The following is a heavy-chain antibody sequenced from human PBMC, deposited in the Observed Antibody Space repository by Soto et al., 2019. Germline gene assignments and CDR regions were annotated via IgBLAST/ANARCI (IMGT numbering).Heavy chain of an antibody. CDR2: IIPIFNST. V-gene: IGHV1-69*06. J-gene: IGHJ4*02. CDR1: GSRFSNYV. CDR3: AREGRGKKAGYNGLVSLGY. Sequence: QVQLVQSGAEVKTPGSSLKVSCKVSGSRFSNYVISWVRQAPGHGLEWLGRIIPIFNSTKNAQSCQGRVTITADKATSTASLELSSLRSADTAVYYCAREGRGKKAGYNGLVSLGYWCQGTLVTVSS. D-gene: IGHD2-2*02.